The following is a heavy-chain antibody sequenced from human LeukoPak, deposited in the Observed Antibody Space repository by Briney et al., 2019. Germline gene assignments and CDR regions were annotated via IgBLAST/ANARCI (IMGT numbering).Heavy chain of an antibody. Sequence: ASVKVSCKASGYTFTSYGISWVRQATGQGLEWMGWISAYNGNTNYAQKLQGRVTMTTDTSTSTAYMELRSLRSDDTAVYYCAITLPRIAAAVLFDYWGQGTLVTVSS. J-gene: IGHJ4*02. CDR2: ISAYNGNT. CDR1: GYTFTSYG. V-gene: IGHV1-18*01. CDR3: AITLPRIAAAVLFDY. D-gene: IGHD6-13*01.